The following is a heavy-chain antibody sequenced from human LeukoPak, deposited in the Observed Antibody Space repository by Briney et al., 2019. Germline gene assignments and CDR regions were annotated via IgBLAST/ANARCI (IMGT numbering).Heavy chain of an antibody. CDR3: AKDYGNYYESGGLER. J-gene: IGHJ5*02. CDR1: GFTFKSYA. D-gene: IGHD3-22*01. V-gene: IGHV3-30*02. Sequence: GGSLRLSCAASGFTFKSYAVHWVRQAPGKGLEWVAVIHYDGSNKYYADSVKDRFTISRDNSKDTVHLQMNSLRSEDTAVYYCAKDYGNYYESGGLERWGQGTLVTASS. CDR2: IHYDGSNK.